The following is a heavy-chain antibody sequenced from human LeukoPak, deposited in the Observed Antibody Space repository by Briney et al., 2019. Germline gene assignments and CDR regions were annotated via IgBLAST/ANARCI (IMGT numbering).Heavy chain of an antibody. CDR2: IYTSGST. J-gene: IGHJ4*02. CDR3: ARFYDSSGYLHFDY. D-gene: IGHD3-22*01. V-gene: IGHV4-61*02. Sequence: PSQTLSLTCTVSGGSISSGSYYWSWIRQPAGKGLEWIGRIYTSGSTNYNPSLKSRVTISVDTSKNQFSLKLSSVTAADTAVYYCARFYDSSGYLHFDYWGQGTLVTVSS. CDR1: GGSISSGSYY.